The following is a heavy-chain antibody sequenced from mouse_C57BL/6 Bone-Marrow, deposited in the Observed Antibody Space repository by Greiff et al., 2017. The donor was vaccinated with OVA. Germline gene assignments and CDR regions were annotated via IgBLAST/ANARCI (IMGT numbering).Heavy chain of an antibody. CDR2: IDPSDSYT. D-gene: IGHD1-1*01. CDR1: GYTFTSYW. Sequence: QVQLQQPGAELVKPGASVKLSCKASGYTFTSYWMHWVKQRPGQGLEWIGEIDPSDSYTNYNQKFKGKSTLTVDKSSSTAYMQLSSLTSEDSAVYYCARWGGYYYGSSSMYWYFDVWGTGTTVTVSS. V-gene: IGHV1-69*01. J-gene: IGHJ1*03. CDR3: ARWGGYYYGSSSMYWYFDV.